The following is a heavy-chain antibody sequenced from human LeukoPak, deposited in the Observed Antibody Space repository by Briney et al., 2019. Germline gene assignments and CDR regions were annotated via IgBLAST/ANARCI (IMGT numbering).Heavy chain of an antibody. Sequence: SVKVSCKASGGTFSSYAISWLRQAPGQGLEWMGRIIPIFGTANYAQKFQGRVTITTDESTSTAYMELSSLRSEDTAVYCCAREAAPTIFGVVIPHMDVWGKGTTVTVSS. CDR2: IIPIFGTA. D-gene: IGHD3-3*01. V-gene: IGHV1-69*05. CDR3: AREAAPTIFGVVIPHMDV. CDR1: GGTFSSYA. J-gene: IGHJ6*03.